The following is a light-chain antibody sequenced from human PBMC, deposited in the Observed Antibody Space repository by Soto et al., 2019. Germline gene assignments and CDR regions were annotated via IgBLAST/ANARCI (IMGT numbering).Light chain of an antibody. CDR1: SSNIGAGYD. J-gene: IGLJ3*02. Sequence: QSVMTQPPSVSGAPGQRVTISCTGCSSNIGAGYDVHWYQQLPGTAPKLIIYGNSNRPSGVPDRFSGSKSGTSASLAITGLRAEDAADYYCQSYDGSLSGWVFGGGTKLTVL. CDR2: GNS. V-gene: IGLV1-40*01. CDR3: QSYDGSLSGWV.